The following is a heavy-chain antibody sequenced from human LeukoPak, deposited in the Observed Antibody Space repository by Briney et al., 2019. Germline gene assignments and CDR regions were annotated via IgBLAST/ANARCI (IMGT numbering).Heavy chain of an antibody. V-gene: IGHV4-59*01. J-gene: IGHJ4*02. Sequence: SETPSLTCTVSSGSISSYYWSWIRQPPGKGLEWIGYIYYSGSTNYNPSLKSRVTISVDTSKNQFSLKLSSVTAADTAVYYCARGNGGNSGDPSVEIDYWGQGTLVTVSS. D-gene: IGHD4-23*01. CDR2: IYYSGST. CDR3: ARGNGGNSGDPSVEIDY. CDR1: SGSISSYY.